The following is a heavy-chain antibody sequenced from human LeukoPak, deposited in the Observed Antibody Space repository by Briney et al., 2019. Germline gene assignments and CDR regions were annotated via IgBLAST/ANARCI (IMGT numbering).Heavy chain of an antibody. D-gene: IGHD6-19*01. V-gene: IGHV1-69*04. CDR1: GGTFSSYA. Sequence: SVKVSCKASGGTFSSYAISWVRQAPGQGLEWMGRIIPILGIANYAQKFQGRVTITADKSTSTAYMELSSLRSEETAVYYCARDRDSSGWYGGNNWFDPWGQGTLVTVSS. J-gene: IGHJ5*02. CDR3: ARDRDSSGWYGGNNWFDP. CDR2: IIPILGIA.